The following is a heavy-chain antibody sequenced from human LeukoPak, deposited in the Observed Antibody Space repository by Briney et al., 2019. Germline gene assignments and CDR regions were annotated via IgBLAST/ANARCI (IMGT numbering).Heavy chain of an antibody. D-gene: IGHD1-1*01. CDR2: IWYDGSNK. J-gene: IGHJ4*02. CDR3: AKDGPQLEPRY. Sequence: GGSLRLSCAASGFTFSSYGMHWVRQAPGKGLEWVAVIWYDGSNKYYADSVKGRFTISRDNSKSTLYLQMNSLRAEDTAVYYCAKDGPQLEPRYWGQGTLVTVSS. V-gene: IGHV3-33*06. CDR1: GFTFSSYG.